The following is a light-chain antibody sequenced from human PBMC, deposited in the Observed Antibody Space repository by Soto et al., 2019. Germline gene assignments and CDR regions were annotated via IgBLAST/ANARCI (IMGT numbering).Light chain of an antibody. CDR3: QQYNKWPRT. J-gene: IGKJ1*01. CDR1: QSVSSS. Sequence: EIVMTQSPATLSMSPGERVTLSCRASQSVSSSLAWNQQKPGQAPRLLIYGASTRATGVPDRFSGSGSGTEFTLTISSLQSEDFAVYYCQQYNKWPRTFGQGTKVEIK. V-gene: IGKV3-15*01. CDR2: GAS.